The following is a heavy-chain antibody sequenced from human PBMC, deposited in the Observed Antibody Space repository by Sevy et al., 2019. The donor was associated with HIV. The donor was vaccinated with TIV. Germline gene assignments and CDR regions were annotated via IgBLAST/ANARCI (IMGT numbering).Heavy chain of an antibody. CDR2: ISADGGVK. D-gene: IGHD3-22*01. J-gene: IGHJ3*01. CDR3: ARENYYDSTSLGSFDV. V-gene: IGHV3-30-3*01. Sequence: GGSLRLSCAASGFIFSNYAMTWVRQAPGRGLEWVAIISADGGVKYYADSVKGRFTISRDNSDNTLSLQMNSLRTEESALYYCARENYYDSTSLGSFDVWGQRTMVTVS. CDR1: GFIFSNYA.